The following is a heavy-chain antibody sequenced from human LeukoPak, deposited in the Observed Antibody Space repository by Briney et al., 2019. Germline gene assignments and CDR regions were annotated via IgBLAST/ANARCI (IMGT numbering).Heavy chain of an antibody. CDR2: INPSGGST. V-gene: IGHV1-46*01. J-gene: IGHJ4*02. Sequence: GASVKVSCKASGYTFTSYYMHWVRQAPGQGLEWMGIINPSGGSTSDAQKFQGRVTMTRDMSTSTVYMELSSLRSEDTAVYYCARDWNYYDSSGYFTLPDYWGQGTLVTVSS. CDR1: GYTFTSYY. CDR3: ARDWNYYDSSGYFTLPDY. D-gene: IGHD3-22*01.